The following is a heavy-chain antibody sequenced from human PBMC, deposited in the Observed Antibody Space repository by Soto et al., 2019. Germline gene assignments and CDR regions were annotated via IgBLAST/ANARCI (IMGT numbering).Heavy chain of an antibody. D-gene: IGHD2-8*01. CDR2: IYYSGST. Sequence: ETLSLTCTVSGVSISSSSYYWGWIRQPPGKGLEWIGSIYYSGSTYYNPSLKSRVTISVDTSKNQFSLKLSSVTAADTAVYYCARQDCTNGVCSKVDYWGQGTLVTVSS. J-gene: IGHJ4*02. CDR1: GVSISSSSYY. CDR3: ARQDCTNGVCSKVDY. V-gene: IGHV4-39*01.